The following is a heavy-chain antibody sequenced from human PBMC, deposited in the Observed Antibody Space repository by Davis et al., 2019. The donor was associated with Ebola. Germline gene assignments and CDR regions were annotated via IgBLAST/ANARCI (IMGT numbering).Heavy chain of an antibody. V-gene: IGHV4-59*04. CDR2: FYYSGTT. CDR3: ASLRQTYDSSGYSQPFDY. Sequence: SETLSLTCTVSGGSISSYYWSWIRQPPGKGLEWIGTFYYSGTTFYNPSLKSRITVSVDPSKNQFSLKLNSVTAADTAVYYCASLRQTYDSSGYSQPFDYWGQGSLVTVSS. D-gene: IGHD3-22*01. J-gene: IGHJ4*02. CDR1: GGSISSYY.